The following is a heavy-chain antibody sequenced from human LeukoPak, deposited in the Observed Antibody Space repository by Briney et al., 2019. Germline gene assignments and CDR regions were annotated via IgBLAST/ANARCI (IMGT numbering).Heavy chain of an antibody. J-gene: IGHJ4*02. V-gene: IGHV1-2*02. CDR1: GYTFTGYY. CDR2: INPNSGGT. D-gene: IGHD5-24*01. CDR3: ARGGTSPPRWLQMGGVDY. Sequence: ASVKVSCKASGYTFTGYYMHWVRQAPGQGLEWMGWINPNSGGTNYAQKFQGRVTMTRDTSISTAYMELSRLRSDDTAVYYCARGGTSPPRWLQMGGVDYWGQGTLVTVSS.